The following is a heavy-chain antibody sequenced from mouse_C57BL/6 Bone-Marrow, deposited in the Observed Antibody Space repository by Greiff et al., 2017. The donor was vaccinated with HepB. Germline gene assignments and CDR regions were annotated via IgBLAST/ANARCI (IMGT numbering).Heavy chain of an antibody. D-gene: IGHD2-1*01. Sequence: QVQLQQPGAELVKPGASVKLSCKASGYTFTSYWMHWVKQRPGQGLEWIGMIHPNSGSTNYNEKFKSKATLTVDKSSSTAYMQLSSLTSEDSAVYYCARDLLRYAMDYWGQGTSVTVSS. CDR2: IHPNSGST. CDR1: GYTFTSYW. CDR3: ARDLLRYAMDY. J-gene: IGHJ4*01. V-gene: IGHV1-64*01.